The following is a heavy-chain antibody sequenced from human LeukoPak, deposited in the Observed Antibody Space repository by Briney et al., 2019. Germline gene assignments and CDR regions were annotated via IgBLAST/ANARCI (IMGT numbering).Heavy chain of an antibody. Sequence: ASVKVSCKASGYTFTDYYMQWVRQAPGQGLEWMGWINPNSGGTNYAQKFQGRVTVTRDTSISTAYMELSRLRSDDTAVYYCARVTWGYLNSFDYWGQGTLVTVSS. CDR1: GYTFTDYY. J-gene: IGHJ4*02. CDR2: INPNSGGT. V-gene: IGHV1-2*02. CDR3: ARVTWGYLNSFDY. D-gene: IGHD3-16*01.